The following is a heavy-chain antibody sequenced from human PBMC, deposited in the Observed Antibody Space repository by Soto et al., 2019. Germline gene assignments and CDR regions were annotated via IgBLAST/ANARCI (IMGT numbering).Heavy chain of an antibody. J-gene: IGHJ6*02. CDR3: ARYCSSTSCLYMDV. Sequence: EVQLLESGGALVQPGGSLRLSCAASGFSFGGYAMSWVRQAPGKGLEWVSSISSSSSYIYYADSVKGRFTISRDNAKNSLYLQMNSLRAEDTAVYYCARYCSSTSCLYMDVWGQGTTVTVSS. D-gene: IGHD2-2*01. CDR2: ISSSSSYI. V-gene: IGHV3-21*01. CDR1: GFSFGGYA.